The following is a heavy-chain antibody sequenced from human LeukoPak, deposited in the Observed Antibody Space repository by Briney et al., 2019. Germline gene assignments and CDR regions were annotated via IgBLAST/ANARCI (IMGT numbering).Heavy chain of an antibody. CDR2: ISYDGSNK. CDR3: ARAPWDTAMVEGADY. CDR1: GFTFSSYA. Sequence: GRSLRLSCAASGFTFSSYAMHWVRQAPGKGLEWVAVISYDGSNKYCADSVKGRFTISRDNSKNTLYLQMNSLRAEDTAVYYCARAPWDTAMVEGADYWGQGTLVTVSS. D-gene: IGHD5-18*01. V-gene: IGHV3-30*04. J-gene: IGHJ4*02.